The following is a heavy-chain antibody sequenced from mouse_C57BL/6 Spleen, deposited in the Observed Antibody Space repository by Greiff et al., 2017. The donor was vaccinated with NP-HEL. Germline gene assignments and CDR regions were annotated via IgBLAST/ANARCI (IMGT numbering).Heavy chain of an antibody. CDR1: GYSITSGYY. Sequence: EVQLVESGPGLVKPSQSLSLTCSVTGYSITSGYYWNWIRQFPGNKLEWMGYISYDGSNNYNPSLKNRISITRDTSKNQFFLKLNSVTTEDTATYYCARVDYDEDAMDYWGQGTSVTVSS. J-gene: IGHJ4*01. V-gene: IGHV3-6*01. D-gene: IGHD2-4*01. CDR2: ISYDGSN. CDR3: ARVDYDEDAMDY.